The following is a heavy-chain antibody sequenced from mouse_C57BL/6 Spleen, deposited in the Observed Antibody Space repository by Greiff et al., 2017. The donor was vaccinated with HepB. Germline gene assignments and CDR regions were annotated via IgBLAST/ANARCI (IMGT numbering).Heavy chain of an antibody. D-gene: IGHD3-1*01. J-gene: IGHJ3*01. CDR2: ISDGGSYT. Sequence: EVKLMESGGGLVKPGGSLKLSCAASGFTFSSYAMSWVRQTPEKRLEWVATISDGGSYTYYPDNVKGRFTISRDNAKNNLYLQMSHLKSEDTAMYYCARENSPFAYWGQGTLVTVSA. V-gene: IGHV5-4*01. CDR3: ARENSPFAY. CDR1: GFTFSSYA.